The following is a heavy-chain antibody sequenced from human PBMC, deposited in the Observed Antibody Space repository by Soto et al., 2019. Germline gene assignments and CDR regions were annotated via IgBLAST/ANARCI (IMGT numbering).Heavy chain of an antibody. CDR2: INHSGST. Sequence: PSATLSLTCAVYGGSFSGYYWTWIRQPPGTGLEWIGEINHSGSTNYNPSLKSRVTISVDTSKNQFSLKLSSVTAADTAVYYCARHGERTIRSLNWFDPWGQGTLVTVSS. CDR1: GGSFSGYY. J-gene: IGHJ5*02. CDR3: ARHGERTIRSLNWFDP. V-gene: IGHV4-34*01. D-gene: IGHD4-17*01.